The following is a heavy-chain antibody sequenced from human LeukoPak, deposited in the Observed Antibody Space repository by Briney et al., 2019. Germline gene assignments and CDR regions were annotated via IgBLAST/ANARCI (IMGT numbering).Heavy chain of an antibody. CDR2: IYYSGST. CDR1: GGSISSYY. CDR3: ARDLYSSGWYGVFDY. D-gene: IGHD6-19*01. V-gene: IGHV4-59*08. J-gene: IGHJ4*02. Sequence: SETLSLTCTVSGGSISSYYWSWIRQPPGKELEWIGYIYYSGSTNYNPSLKSRVTISVDTSKNQFSLKLSSVTAADTAVYYCARDLYSSGWYGVFDYWGQGTLVTVSS.